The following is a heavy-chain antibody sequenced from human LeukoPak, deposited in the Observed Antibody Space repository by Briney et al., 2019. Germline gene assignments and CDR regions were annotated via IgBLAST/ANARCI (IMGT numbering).Heavy chain of an antibody. D-gene: IGHD3-10*01. V-gene: IGHV3-74*01. CDR1: GFTFSSYW. CDR2: INSDGSIT. Sequence: GGSLRLSCAASGFTFSSYWMHWVRQAPGKGLLWVSSINSDGSITSYADSVKGRFTISRDNAKNTLYLQMNSLRDEDTAVFFCARGHYGPDYWGQGTVVTVSS. CDR3: ARGHYGPDY. J-gene: IGHJ4*02.